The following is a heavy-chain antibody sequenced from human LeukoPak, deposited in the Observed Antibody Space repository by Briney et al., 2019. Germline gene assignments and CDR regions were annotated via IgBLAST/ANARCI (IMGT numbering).Heavy chain of an antibody. Sequence: SETLSLTCTVSGGSLSSGTYYWRWIRQPPGKGLEWLGYIYYSGSTNYNPSLKSRVTISMDTSKNQFSLKLSSVTAADTAVYYCARGGGSSGWPYFDYWGQGALVTVSS. J-gene: IGHJ4*02. D-gene: IGHD6-19*01. CDR2: IYYSGST. CDR1: GGSLSSGTYY. V-gene: IGHV4-61*01. CDR3: ARGGGSSGWPYFDY.